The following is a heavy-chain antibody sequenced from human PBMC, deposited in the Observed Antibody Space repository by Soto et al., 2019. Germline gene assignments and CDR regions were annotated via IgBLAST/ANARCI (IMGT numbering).Heavy chain of an antibody. J-gene: IGHJ4*02. D-gene: IGHD2-15*01. CDR3: GKVLVGATGHTDSDS. Sequence: QVQLQESGPGLVKPSETLSLTCTVSGGSIYRSGYYWGWIRQPPGRGLEWIGNIDYNGVTYSNPSLKNRVTISRDTSKNQFSLKWTSVTAADTALYYCGKVLVGATGHTDSDSWGPGTLVAVSS. V-gene: IGHV4-39*01. CDR1: GGSIYRSGYY. CDR2: IDYNGVT.